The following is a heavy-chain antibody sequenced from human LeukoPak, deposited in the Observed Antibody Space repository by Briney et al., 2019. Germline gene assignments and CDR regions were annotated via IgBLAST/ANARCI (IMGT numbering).Heavy chain of an antibody. CDR2: IRSKAYGGTT. D-gene: IGHD2-15*01. CDR1: GFTFGDYA. V-gene: IGHV3-49*03. J-gene: IGHJ3*02. CDR3: TRDSGYCSGGSCAAAFDI. Sequence: PGGSLRLSCTASGFTFGDYAMSWFRQAPGKGLEWVGFIRSKAYGGTTEYAASVKGRFTISRDDSKSIAYLQMNSLKTEDTAVYYCTRDSGYCSGGSCAAAFDIWGQGTMVTVSS.